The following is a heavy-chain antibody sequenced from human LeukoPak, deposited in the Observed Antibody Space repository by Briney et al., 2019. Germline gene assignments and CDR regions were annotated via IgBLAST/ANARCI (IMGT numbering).Heavy chain of an antibody. Sequence: GASVKVSCKASGSTFTGYHIHWVRQAPGQGLEWMGRINPNSGGTNYAQKFQGRVTMTRDTSISTAYMELSRLRSDDTAVYYCARSVYIAARHPGTGFDPWGQGTLVTVSS. J-gene: IGHJ5*02. V-gene: IGHV1-2*06. CDR2: INPNSGGT. CDR3: ARSVYIAARHPGTGFDP. D-gene: IGHD6-6*01. CDR1: GSTFTGYH.